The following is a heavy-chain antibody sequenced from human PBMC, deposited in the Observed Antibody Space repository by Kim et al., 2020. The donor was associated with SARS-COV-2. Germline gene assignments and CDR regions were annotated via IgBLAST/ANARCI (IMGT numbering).Heavy chain of an antibody. CDR1: GGSFSGYY. Sequence: SETLSLTCAVYGGSFSGYYWSWIRQPPGKGLEWIGEINHSGSTNYNPSLKSRVTISVDTSKNQFSLKLSSVTAADTAVYYCARGGMATKNPMRAFDYWGQGTLVTVSS. D-gene: IGHD5-12*01. V-gene: IGHV4-34*01. CDR2: INHSGST. J-gene: IGHJ4*02. CDR3: ARGGMATKNPMRAFDY.